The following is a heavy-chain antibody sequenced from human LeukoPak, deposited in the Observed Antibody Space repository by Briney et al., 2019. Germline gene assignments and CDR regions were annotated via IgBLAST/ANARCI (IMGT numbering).Heavy chain of an antibody. Sequence: GASVKVSCKASGGTFSSYAISWVRQAPGQGLEWMGGIIPIFGTANYAQKFQGRVTITADESTSTAYMELSSLRSEDTAVYYCAREGYYDSRGYYARFYYFDYWGQGTLVTVSS. CDR1: GGTFSSYA. J-gene: IGHJ4*02. V-gene: IGHV1-69*13. CDR3: AREGYYDSRGYYARFYYFDY. CDR2: IIPIFGTA. D-gene: IGHD3-22*01.